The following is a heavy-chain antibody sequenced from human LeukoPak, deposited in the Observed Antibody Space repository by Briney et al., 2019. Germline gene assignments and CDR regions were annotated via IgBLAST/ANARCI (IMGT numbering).Heavy chain of an antibody. D-gene: IGHD3-16*01. CDR3: ARGAPTSAMGDAFDI. J-gene: IGHJ3*02. V-gene: IGHV5-51*01. Sequence: GESLQISCKGSGYSFTSYWIGWVRQMPGKGLEWMGIIYPGDSDTRYSPSFQGQVTISAHKSISTAYLQWSSLKASDTAMYYCARGAPTSAMGDAFDIWGQGTMVTVSS. CDR2: IYPGDSDT. CDR1: GYSFTSYW.